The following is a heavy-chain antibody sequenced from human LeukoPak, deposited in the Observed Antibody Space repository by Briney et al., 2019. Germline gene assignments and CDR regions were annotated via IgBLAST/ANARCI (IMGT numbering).Heavy chain of an antibody. J-gene: IGHJ4*02. CDR2: IYYSGST. CDR3: ARELYSGSYYTY. Sequence: SETLSLTCTVSGGSISSSSYYWGWIRQPPGKGLEWIGSIYYSGSTYYNPSLKSRVTISVDTSKNQFSLKLSSVTAADTAVYYCARELYSGSYYTYWGQGTLVTVSS. CDR1: GGSISSSSYY. V-gene: IGHV4-39*07. D-gene: IGHD1-26*01.